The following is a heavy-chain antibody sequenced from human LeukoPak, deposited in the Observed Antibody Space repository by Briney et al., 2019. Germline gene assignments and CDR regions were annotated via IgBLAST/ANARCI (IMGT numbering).Heavy chain of an antibody. V-gene: IGHV1-69*01. CDR1: GGTFSSYA. CDR2: IIPIFGTA. D-gene: IGHD6-13*01. Sequence: GASVKVSCKASGGTFSSYAISWVRQAPGQGLEWMGGIIPIFGTANYAQKFQGRVTITADESTSTAYMELSSLRSEDTAVYYCARGQQLVNYYYYYMDVWGKGTTVTVSS. J-gene: IGHJ6*03. CDR3: ARGQQLVNYYYYYMDV.